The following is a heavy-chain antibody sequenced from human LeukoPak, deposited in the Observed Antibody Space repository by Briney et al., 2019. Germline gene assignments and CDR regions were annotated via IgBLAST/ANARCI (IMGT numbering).Heavy chain of an antibody. D-gene: IGHD3-10*01. J-gene: IGHJ4*02. CDR3: ARDVFGARGVITYFDY. CDR2: ISYDGSNK. CDR1: GFTFSSYA. V-gene: IGHV3-30*04. Sequence: GGSLRLSCAASGFTFSSYAMHWVRQAPGKGLEWVAVISYDGSNKYYADSVKGRFTISRDNSKNTLYLQMNSLRAEDTAVYFCARDVFGARGVITYFDYWGQGTLVTVSS.